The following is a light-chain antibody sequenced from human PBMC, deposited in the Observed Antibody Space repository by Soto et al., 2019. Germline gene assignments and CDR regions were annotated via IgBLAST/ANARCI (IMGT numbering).Light chain of an antibody. CDR1: QSISGY. V-gene: IGKV3-11*01. CDR2: DAS. Sequence: IVLTQSPASVSFSPGERAALSCLSSQSISGYLAWYQQKPGPAPRLLIYDASNTATGIPARFSGSGSETDSTLTIRRLETEDFAVYYCQQRSNWPHSITCGHGPRLELK. J-gene: IGKJ5*01. CDR3: QQRSNWPHSIT.